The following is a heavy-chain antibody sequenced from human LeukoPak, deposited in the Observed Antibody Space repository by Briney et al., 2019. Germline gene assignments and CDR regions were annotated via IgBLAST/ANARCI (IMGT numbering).Heavy chain of an antibody. J-gene: IGHJ6*03. CDR3: AREVVVPAAMNFYYYYYMDV. CDR2: IYYSGST. V-gene: IGHV4-59*01. CDR1: GDSISSYY. Sequence: SSETLSLTCTVSGDSISSYYWSWIRQPPGKGLEWIGYIYYSGSTNYSPSLKSRLTISVDTSKNQFSLKLSSVTAADTAVYYCAREVVVPAAMNFYYYYYMDVWGKGTTVTVSS. D-gene: IGHD2-2*01.